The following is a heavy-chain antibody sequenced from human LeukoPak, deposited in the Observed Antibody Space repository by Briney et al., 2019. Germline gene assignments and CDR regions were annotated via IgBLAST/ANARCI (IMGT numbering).Heavy chain of an antibody. CDR2: IYTSGST. V-gene: IGHV4-4*07. CDR1: GGSISSYY. CDR3: ASRYCSGGSCYLERGDDAFDI. J-gene: IGHJ3*02. Sequence: SETLSLTCTVSGGSISSYYWSWIRQPAGKGLEWIGRIYTSGSTNYNPSLKSRVTISVDKSKNQFSLKLSSVTAADTAVYYCASRYCSGGSCYLERGDDAFDIWGQGTMVTVSS. D-gene: IGHD2-15*01.